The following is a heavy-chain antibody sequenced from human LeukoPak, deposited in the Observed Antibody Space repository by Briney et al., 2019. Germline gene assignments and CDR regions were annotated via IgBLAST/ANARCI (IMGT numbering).Heavy chain of an antibody. CDR1: GFTFGDYA. Sequence: QSGGSLRLSCTSYGFTFGDYAMSWFRQAPGKGLEWVSGINWNGGSTGYADSVKGRFTISRDNAKNSLYLQMNSLRAEDTALYYCARAHSSSWYTQFDYWGQGTLVTVSS. D-gene: IGHD6-13*01. J-gene: IGHJ4*02. V-gene: IGHV3-20*04. CDR2: INWNGGST. CDR3: ARAHSSSWYTQFDY.